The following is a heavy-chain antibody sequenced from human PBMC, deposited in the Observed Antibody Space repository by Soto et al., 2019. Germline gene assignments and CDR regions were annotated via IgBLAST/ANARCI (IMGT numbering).Heavy chain of an antibody. D-gene: IGHD3-22*01. CDR3: ARSAYYDSSGYYV. CDR1: GGSVSSGSYY. V-gene: IGHV4-61*01. CDR2: IYYSGST. Sequence: SETLSLTCTDSGGSVSSGSYYWSWIRQPPGKGLEWIGYIYYSGSTNYNPSLKSRVTISVDTSKNQFSLKLSSVTAADTAVYYCARSAYYDSSGYYVWGQGTLVTVYS. J-gene: IGHJ4*02.